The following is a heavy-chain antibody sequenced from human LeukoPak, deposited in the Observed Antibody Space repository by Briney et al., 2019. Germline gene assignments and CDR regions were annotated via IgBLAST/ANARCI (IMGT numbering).Heavy chain of an antibody. CDR3: ARGSSSSLDYFDY. Sequence: SETLSLTCAVYGGSFSGYYWSWIRQPPGKGLEWIGEINHSGSTNYNPSLKSRVTISVDTSKNQSSLKLSSVTAADTAVYYCARGSSSSLDYFDYWGQGTLVTVSS. V-gene: IGHV4-34*01. J-gene: IGHJ4*02. D-gene: IGHD6-13*01. CDR2: INHSGST. CDR1: GGSFSGYY.